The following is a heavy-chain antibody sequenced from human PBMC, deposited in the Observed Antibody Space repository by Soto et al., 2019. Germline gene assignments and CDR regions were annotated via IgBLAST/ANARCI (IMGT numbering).Heavy chain of an antibody. CDR3: AGGDWFGNWLDH. D-gene: IGHD3-9*01. Sequence: QVQLVQSGSEVKKPGASVKLSCKSFGYSFTSFDVHWVRQASGQGLEWMGWMNPNSGNTDYAQTFQRRVTMTRVTSTNTAYMEFLSLTSDDTAVYYCAGGDWFGNWLDHWGQGTLVTVSS. CDR2: MNPNSGNT. J-gene: IGHJ5*02. CDR1: GYSFTSFD. V-gene: IGHV1-8*02.